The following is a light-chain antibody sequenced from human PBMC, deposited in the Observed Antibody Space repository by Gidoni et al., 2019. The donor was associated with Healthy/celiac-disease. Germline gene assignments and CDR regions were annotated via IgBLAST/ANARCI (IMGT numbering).Light chain of an antibody. V-gene: IGKV4-1*01. Sequence: DIVMTQSPDSLAVSLGERATINCKASQSVLYSSNNKNYLAWYQQKPGQPPKLLIYWASTRESGVPDLFSGSGSGTDFTLTISSLQAEDVAVYYCQQYYSTPWTFGQGTMVEIK. CDR3: QQYYSTPWT. CDR2: WAS. CDR1: QSVLYSSNNKNY. J-gene: IGKJ1*01.